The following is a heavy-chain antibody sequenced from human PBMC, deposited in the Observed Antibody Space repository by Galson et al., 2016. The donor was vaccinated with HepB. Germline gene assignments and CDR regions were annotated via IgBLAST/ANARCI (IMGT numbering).Heavy chain of an antibody. CDR1: GFTISNYW. V-gene: IGHV3-7*01. Sequence: SLRLSCAASGFTISNYWMNWVRQAPGEGLEWVANINQDGSDKYYVDSVEGRFTISKDNAKNSLYLQMNSLRADDTAVYYCARDAKTTQTAFDIWGQGTMVTASS. J-gene: IGHJ3*02. D-gene: IGHD1-1*01. CDR2: INQDGSDK. CDR3: ARDAKTTQTAFDI.